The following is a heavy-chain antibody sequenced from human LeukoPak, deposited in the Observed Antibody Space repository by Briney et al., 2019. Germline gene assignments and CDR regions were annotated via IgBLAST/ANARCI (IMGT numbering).Heavy chain of an antibody. V-gene: IGHV4-34*01. D-gene: IGHD2-2*01. CDR1: GGSLSGSY. CDR2: INHSGRT. J-gene: IGHJ4*02. Sequence: SETLSLTCAVSGGSLSGSYCTWVRQSPGEGLEWIGEINHSGRTNYNPSLQSRVTISLDTTRSQFSLILRSVTAADTAVYYCARDPCSSLNCPLRFWGQRTLVTVSS. CDR3: ARDPCSSLNCPLRF.